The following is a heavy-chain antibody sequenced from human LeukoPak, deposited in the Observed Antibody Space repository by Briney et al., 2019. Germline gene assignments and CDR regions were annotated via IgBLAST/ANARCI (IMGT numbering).Heavy chain of an antibody. CDR1: GYTFTGLY. Sequence: ASVKVSCKASGYTFTGLYVHWVRQAPGQGLEWMGWINPNSGGTRLAQKFQGRVTMTRDTSITTAYMELTRLKSDDTAVYYCAREPPSYCGTDCYALGYWGQGTLVTVSS. CDR2: INPNSGGT. D-gene: IGHD2-21*02. V-gene: IGHV1-2*02. J-gene: IGHJ4*02. CDR3: AREPPSYCGTDCYALGY.